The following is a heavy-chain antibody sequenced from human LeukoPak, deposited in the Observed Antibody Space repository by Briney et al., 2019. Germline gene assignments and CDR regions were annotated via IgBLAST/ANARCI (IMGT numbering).Heavy chain of an antibody. CDR3: ARRGLDY. V-gene: IGHV1-18*01. CDR2: INNYNNNT. D-gene: IGHD3-10*01. CDR1: GYTFTSYG. Sequence: VASVKVSCKASGYTFTSYGISWVRQAPGQGLEWMGWINNYNNNTNYVQKFQGRVTMTTDTSTNTAYMELRSLRSDDTAVYYCARRGLDYWGQGTLVTVSS. J-gene: IGHJ4*02.